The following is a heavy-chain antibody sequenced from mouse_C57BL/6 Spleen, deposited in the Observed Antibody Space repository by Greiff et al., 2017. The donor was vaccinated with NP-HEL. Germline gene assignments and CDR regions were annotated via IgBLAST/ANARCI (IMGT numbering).Heavy chain of an antibody. V-gene: IGHV1-50*01. CDR2: IDPSDSYT. CDR3: ARSNGSRAWFAY. CDR1: GYTFTSYW. J-gene: IGHJ3*01. Sequence: VQLQQSGAELVKPGASVKLSCKASGYTFTSYWMQWVKQRPGQGLEWIGEIDPSDSYTNYNQKFKGKATLTVDTSSSTAYMQLSSLTSDDSAVYYRARSNGSRAWFAYWGQGTRVTVSA. D-gene: IGHD1-1*01.